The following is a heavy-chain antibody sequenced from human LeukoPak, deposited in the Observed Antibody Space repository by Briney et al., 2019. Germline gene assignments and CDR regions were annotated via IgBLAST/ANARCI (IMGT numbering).Heavy chain of an antibody. V-gene: IGHV5-51*01. D-gene: IGHD5-18*01. CDR3: ARGGSYRYGSSDY. J-gene: IGHJ4*02. CDR2: IHPGDSGT. Sequence: GESLKISCKGSGYSFSNYWIGWVRQMPGKGLEWMGIIHPGDSGTRYSPSFQGQVTMSVDESITTAYLQWNSLRASDSAIYHCARGGSYRYGSSDYWGQGTLVTVSS. CDR1: GYSFSNYW.